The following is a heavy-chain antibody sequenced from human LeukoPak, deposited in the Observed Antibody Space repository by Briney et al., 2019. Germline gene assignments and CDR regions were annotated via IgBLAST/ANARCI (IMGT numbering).Heavy chain of an antibody. Sequence: SETLSLTCAVSGVSISSGGYSWSWIRQPPGKGLEWIGYIYHSGSTYYNPSLKSRVTISVDRSKNQFSLKLSSVTAADTAVYYCARGADYYDSSGYYPIWYFDLWGRGTLVTVSS. CDR2: IYHSGST. CDR1: GVSISSGGYS. J-gene: IGHJ2*01. V-gene: IGHV4-30-2*01. D-gene: IGHD3-22*01. CDR3: ARGADYYDSSGYYPIWYFDL.